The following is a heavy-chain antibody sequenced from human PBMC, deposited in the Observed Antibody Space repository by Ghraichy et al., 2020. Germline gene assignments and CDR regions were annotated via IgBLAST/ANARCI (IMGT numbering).Heavy chain of an antibody. CDR2: IKQDGSEK. Sequence: GGSLRLSCAASGFTFSSSWMSWVRQAPGKGLEWVANIKQDGSEKYYVDSVKGRFTISRDNAKNSLYLQMNSLRAEDTAVYYCARVLNDYDSSGSYYVGSYYYYGMDVWGQGTTVTVSS. D-gene: IGHD3-22*01. CDR1: GFTFSSSW. J-gene: IGHJ6*02. CDR3: ARVLNDYDSSGSYYVGSYYYYGMDV. V-gene: IGHV3-7*03.